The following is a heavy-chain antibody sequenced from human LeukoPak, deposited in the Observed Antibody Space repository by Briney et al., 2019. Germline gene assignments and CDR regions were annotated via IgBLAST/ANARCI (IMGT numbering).Heavy chain of an antibody. CDR3: ARDGAYCSSTSCYTGGYYYYYGMDV. CDR2: IYTSGST. V-gene: IGHV4-4*07. D-gene: IGHD2-2*02. Sequence: PSETLSLTCTVSGGSISSYYWSWIRQPAGKGLEWIGRIYTSGSTNYNPSLKSRVTMSVDTSKNQFSLKLSSVTAADTAVYYRARDGAYCSSTSCYTGGYYYYYGMDVWGQGTTVTVSS. J-gene: IGHJ6*02. CDR1: GGSISSYY.